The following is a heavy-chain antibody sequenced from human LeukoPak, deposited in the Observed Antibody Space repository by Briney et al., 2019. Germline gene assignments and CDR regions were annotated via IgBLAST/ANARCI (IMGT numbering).Heavy chain of an antibody. D-gene: IGHD6-6*01. CDR2: MAYDGSYQ. Sequence: GRALRLACAASGFTFRNYGMHWVRQAPGKGLEWVGVMAYDGSYQYYADSVKGRFTISRDISKNTLYLQMNSLPAEDTAVYYCARDEAVRPHFDHWGQGPLDPVPS. CDR1: GFTFRNYG. V-gene: IGHV3-33*05. J-gene: IGHJ4*02. CDR3: ARDEAVRPHFDH.